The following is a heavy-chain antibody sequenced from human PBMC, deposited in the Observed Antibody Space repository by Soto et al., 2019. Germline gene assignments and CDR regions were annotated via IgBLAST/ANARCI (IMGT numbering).Heavy chain of an antibody. D-gene: IGHD3-16*01. CDR1: GYTFTGYY. J-gene: IGHJ6*02. CDR2: INPNSGGT. Sequence: ASVKVSCKASGYTFTGYYMHWVRQAPGQGLEWMGWINPNSGGTNYAQKFQGRVTMTRDTSISTAYMELSRLRSDDTAVYYCATAPACSAFRGDHYYYYGMDLWRQGTTGIVSS. CDR3: ATAPACSAFRGDHYYYYGMDL. V-gene: IGHV1-2*02.